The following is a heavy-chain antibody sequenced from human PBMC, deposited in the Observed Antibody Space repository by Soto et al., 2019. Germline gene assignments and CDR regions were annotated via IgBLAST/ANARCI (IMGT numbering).Heavy chain of an antibody. D-gene: IGHD4-17*01. Sequence: PSETLSLTCAVSGGSFSGYYWSWIRQPPGKGLEWIGEINHSGSTNYNPSLKSRVTISVDTSKNQFSLKLSSVTAADTAVYYCARGGGDYGDWGGGIYYYYGMDVWGQGTTVTVSS. V-gene: IGHV4-34*01. J-gene: IGHJ6*02. CDR1: GGSFSGYY. CDR3: ARGGGDYGDWGGGIYYYYGMDV. CDR2: INHSGST.